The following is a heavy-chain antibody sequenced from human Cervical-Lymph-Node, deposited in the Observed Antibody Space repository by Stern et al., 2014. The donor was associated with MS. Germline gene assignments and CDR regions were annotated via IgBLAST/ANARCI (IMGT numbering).Heavy chain of an antibody. CDR2: ISSGGSYI. Sequence: EVHLVESGGGLVKPGGSLRLSCAASGFTFSSYSMNWVRQAPGKGLEWAASISSGGSYIYYADSLKGRFTISRDNAKNSLYLQMNSLRAEDTAVYYCARGRGGNYRYYFDYWGQGTLVTVSS. CDR1: GFTFSSYS. J-gene: IGHJ4*02. D-gene: IGHD4-23*01. CDR3: ARGRGGNYRYYFDY. V-gene: IGHV3-21*01.